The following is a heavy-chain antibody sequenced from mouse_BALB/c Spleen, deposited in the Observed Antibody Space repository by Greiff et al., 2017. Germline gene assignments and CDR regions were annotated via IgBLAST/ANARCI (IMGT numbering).Heavy chain of an antibody. CDR1: GFTFSSYG. CDR3: ASNLLYAMDY. J-gene: IGHJ4*01. CDR2: ISSGGSYT. V-gene: IGHV5-6*01. Sequence: EVKVVESGGDLVKPGGSLKLSCAASGFTFSSYGMSWVRQTPDKRLEWVATISSGGSYTYYPDSVKGRFTISRDNAKNTLYLQMSSLKSEDTAMYYCASNLLYAMDYWGQGTSVTVSS.